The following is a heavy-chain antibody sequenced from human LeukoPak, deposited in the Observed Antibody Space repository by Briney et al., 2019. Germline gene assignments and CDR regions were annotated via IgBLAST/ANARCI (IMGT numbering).Heavy chain of an antibody. CDR2: IRYDGSNK. CDR3: VRDRTVSTILDY. J-gene: IGHJ4*02. V-gene: IGHV3-30*02. CDR1: GFTFSSYG. D-gene: IGHD5/OR15-5a*01. Sequence: PGESLRLSCAASGFTFSSYGMHWVRQAPGKGLEWVAFIRYDGSNKYYADSVKGRFTISRDNAKNTVYLQMNSLRGEDTAVYYCVRDRTVSTILDYWGQGTLVTVSS.